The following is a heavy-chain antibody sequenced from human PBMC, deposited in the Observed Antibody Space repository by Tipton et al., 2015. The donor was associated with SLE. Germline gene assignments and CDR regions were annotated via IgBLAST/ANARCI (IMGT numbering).Heavy chain of an antibody. D-gene: IGHD2-15*01. CDR2: IYYSGST. J-gene: IGHJ3*02. V-gene: IGHV4-31*03. CDR1: GGSISSGGYY. Sequence: TLSLTCTVSGGSISSGGYYWSWIRQHPGKGLEWIGYIYYSGSTYYNPSLKSRVTISVDTSKNQFSLKLSSVTAADTAVYYCARVYVRTQDAFDIWGQGTMVTVSS. CDR3: ARVYVRTQDAFDI.